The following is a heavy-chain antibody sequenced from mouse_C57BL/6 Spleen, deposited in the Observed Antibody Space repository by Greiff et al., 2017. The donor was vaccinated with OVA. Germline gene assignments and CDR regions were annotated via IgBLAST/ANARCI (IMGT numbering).Heavy chain of an antibody. CDR1: GYTFTDYY. Sequence: EVQLQQSGPELVKPGASVKISCKASGYTFTDYYMNWVKQSHGKSLEWIGDINPNNGGTSYNQKFKGKATLTVDKSSSTAYMELRSLTSEDSAVYYCARLGYDGGYYYAMDYWGQGTSVTVSS. V-gene: IGHV1-26*01. D-gene: IGHD2-2*01. CDR2: INPNNGGT. CDR3: ARLGYDGGYYYAMDY. J-gene: IGHJ4*01.